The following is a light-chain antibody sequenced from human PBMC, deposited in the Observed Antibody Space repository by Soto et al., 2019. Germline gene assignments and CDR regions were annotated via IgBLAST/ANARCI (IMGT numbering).Light chain of an antibody. V-gene: IGKV1D-8*03. Sequence: VIWMTQSPSLLSASTGDRVTISFRMSQGISSYLAWYQQKPGKAPELLIYAASNLETGVPSRFSGSGSGTDFTFTISSLQPEDIATYYCQQYDNLLTFGGGTKVDIK. J-gene: IGKJ4*01. CDR2: AAS. CDR1: QGISSY. CDR3: QQYDNLLT.